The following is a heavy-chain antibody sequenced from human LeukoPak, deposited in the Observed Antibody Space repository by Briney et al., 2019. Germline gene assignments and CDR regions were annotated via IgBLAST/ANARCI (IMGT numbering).Heavy chain of an antibody. CDR1: GGSISRGDYY. J-gene: IGHJ4*02. Sequence: SSETLSLTCTVSGGSISRGDYYWSWIRQPPGKGLEWIGYIYYSGSTYYNPSLKSRVTISVDTSKNQFSLKLSSVTAADTAVYYCARAPSYYDILTGHYFDYWGQGTLVTVSS. CDR3: ARAPSYYDILTGHYFDY. V-gene: IGHV4-30-4*01. D-gene: IGHD3-9*01. CDR2: IYYSGST.